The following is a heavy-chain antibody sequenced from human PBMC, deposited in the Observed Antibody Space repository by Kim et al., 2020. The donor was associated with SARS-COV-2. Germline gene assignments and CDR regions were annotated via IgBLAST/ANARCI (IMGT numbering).Heavy chain of an antibody. CDR3: ARERSTPWMDV. J-gene: IGHJ6*02. V-gene: IGHV4-34*01. CDR2: INHSGST. CDR1: GGSFSGYY. D-gene: IGHD4-17*01. Sequence: SETLSLTCAVYGGSFSGYYWSWIRQPPGKGLEWIGEINHSGSTNYNPSLKSRVTISVDTSKNQLSLKLSSVTAADTAVYYCARERSTPWMDVWGQGTTVTVSS.